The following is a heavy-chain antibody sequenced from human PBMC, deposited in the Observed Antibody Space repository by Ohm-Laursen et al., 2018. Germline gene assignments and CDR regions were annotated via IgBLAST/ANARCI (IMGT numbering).Heavy chain of an antibody. V-gene: IGHV4-59*01. J-gene: IGHJ2*01. Sequence: TLSLTCTVSGGSISRYYWSWIRQPPGRGLEWIAYISYSGSANYNHSLNSRVAISVDTSKNQVSLKVNSVTAADTAVYYCARLKTNMDWYFDFWGRGTLVTVSS. CDR2: ISYSGSA. CDR3: ARLKTNMDWYFDF. CDR1: GGSISRYY.